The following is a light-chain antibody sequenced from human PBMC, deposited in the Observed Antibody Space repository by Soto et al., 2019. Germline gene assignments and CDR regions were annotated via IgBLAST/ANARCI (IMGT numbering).Light chain of an antibody. Sequence: DIPMTQSPSPLSASAGDRVTITCRASQGIKNNLAWYQQKPGEVPKLLIYAASTLQSGVPSRFSGSGSGTDFTLTISSLQPEDVATYYCQKYYSVPFTFGPGTKVNIK. CDR1: QGIKNN. CDR2: AAS. J-gene: IGKJ3*01. CDR3: QKYYSVPFT. V-gene: IGKV1-27*01.